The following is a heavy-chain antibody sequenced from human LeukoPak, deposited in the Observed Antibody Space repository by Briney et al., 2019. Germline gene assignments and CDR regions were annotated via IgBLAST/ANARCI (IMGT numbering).Heavy chain of an antibody. CDR1: GFIFNNYA. D-gene: IGHD6-19*01. Sequence: GGSLRLSCAGSGFIFNNYAMHWVRQPPGKGLEWVSAISWNSGSIDYADSVKGRFTISRDNAKNSLYLQMNSLRVEDTAFYYCAKDNRRHYTSGPNPDSLHWGQGALVTVSS. V-gene: IGHV3-9*01. J-gene: IGHJ4*02. CDR2: ISWNSGSI. CDR3: AKDNRRHYTSGPNPDSLH.